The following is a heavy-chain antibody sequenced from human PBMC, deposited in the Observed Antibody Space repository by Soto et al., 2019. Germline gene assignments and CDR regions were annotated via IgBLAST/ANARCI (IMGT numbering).Heavy chain of an antibody. V-gene: IGHV4-39*01. D-gene: IGHD7-27*01. CDR1: GGSITSSHYY. CDR3: ARHGPTWVAQVLYFDY. J-gene: IGHJ4*02. CDR2: IYYSGTT. Sequence: QLQLQESGPRLVKPSETLSLTCTVSGGSITSSHYYWGWIRQPPGKGLEWIGPIYYSGTTSYHPSLKSRVTISADTSKNQFSLRLSSVTAADTAVYYCARHGPTWVAQVLYFDYWGQGALVTVSS.